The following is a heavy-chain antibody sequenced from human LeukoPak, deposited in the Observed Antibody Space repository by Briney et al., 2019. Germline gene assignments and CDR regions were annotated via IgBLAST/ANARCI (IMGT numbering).Heavy chain of an antibody. CDR3: ARKYCSGGSCFDY. Sequence: GGSLRLSCAASGFTFSSYSMNWVRQAPGKGLEWVSSISNSSSYIYYADSVKGRFTISRDNAKNSLYLQMNSLRAEDTAVYYCARKYCSGGSCFDYWGQGTLVTVSS. V-gene: IGHV3-21*01. D-gene: IGHD2-15*01. CDR2: ISNSSSYI. CDR1: GFTFSSYS. J-gene: IGHJ4*02.